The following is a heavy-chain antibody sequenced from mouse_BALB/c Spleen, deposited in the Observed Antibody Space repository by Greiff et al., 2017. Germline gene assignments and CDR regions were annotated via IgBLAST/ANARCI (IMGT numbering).Heavy chain of an antibody. Sequence: EVLLVESGGGLVKPGGSLTLSCAASGFTFSDYYMYWVRQTPEKRLEWVATISAGGGYTYYPDSVKGRFTLSRDNAKNNLYLQMSSLKSEDTAMYDGARSMITTRGVGDYWGQGTTLTVSS. D-gene: IGHD2-4*01. J-gene: IGHJ2*01. CDR2: ISAGGGYT. V-gene: IGHV5-4*02. CDR1: GFTFSDYY. CDR3: ARSMITTRGVGDY.